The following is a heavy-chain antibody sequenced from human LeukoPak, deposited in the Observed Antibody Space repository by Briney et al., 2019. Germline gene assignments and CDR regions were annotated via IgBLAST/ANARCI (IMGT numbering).Heavy chain of an antibody. CDR3: GEGH. Sequence: PGGPLRLSCAASGFTFSNFAMIWVRQAPGKGLEWVSAISGSGDKTHYADSVKGRFTISRDNSKSVLYMQLNNLRLEDTAVYYCGEGHWGRGTLVTVSP. V-gene: IGHV3-23*01. J-gene: IGHJ4*02. CDR1: GFTFSNFA. CDR2: ISGSGDKT.